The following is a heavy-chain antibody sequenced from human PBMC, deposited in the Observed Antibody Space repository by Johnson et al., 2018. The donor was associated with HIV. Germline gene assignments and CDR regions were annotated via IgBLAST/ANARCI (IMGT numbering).Heavy chain of an antibody. Sequence: VQLVESGGGVVQPGGSLRLSCAASGFTFSSYAMSWVRQAPGKGLEWVSNIKQDGSEKYYVDSVKGRFTISRDNAKNSLYLQMNSLRAEDTAVYYCASGQNAFDIWGQGTMVTVSS. CDR3: ASGQNAFDI. CDR2: IKQDGSEK. J-gene: IGHJ3*02. V-gene: IGHV3-7*01. CDR1: GFTFSSYA.